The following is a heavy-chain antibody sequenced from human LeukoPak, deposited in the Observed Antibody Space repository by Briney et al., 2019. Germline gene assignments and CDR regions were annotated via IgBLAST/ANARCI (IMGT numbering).Heavy chain of an antibody. CDR3: TRGVRVYYFDD. Sequence: PGGSLRLSCAASGFTVSSNSMSWVRQPPGETLEWVSVIYSGGSTYYADSVKGRFTISRDNSRNTLYLQVNSLRAEDTAVYYCTRGVRVYYFDDWGQGTLVTVSS. CDR1: GFTVSSNS. J-gene: IGHJ4*02. CDR2: IYSGGST. D-gene: IGHD3-10*01. V-gene: IGHV3-66*01.